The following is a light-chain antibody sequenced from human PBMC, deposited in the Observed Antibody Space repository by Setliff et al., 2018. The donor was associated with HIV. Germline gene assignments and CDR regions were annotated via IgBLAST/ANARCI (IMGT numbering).Light chain of an antibody. V-gene: IGLV1-44*01. CDR3: AAWDDSPNGYV. CDR1: SSNIGGNT. Sequence: QSALTQPPSASGTPGQRVTISCSGSSSNIGGNTVNWYLHLPGTAPKLLIDGNNQRPSGVPARFSGSKSGTSASLAISGLQSEDEAHYYCAAWDDSPNGYVFGTGTKVTVL. CDR2: GNN. J-gene: IGLJ1*01.